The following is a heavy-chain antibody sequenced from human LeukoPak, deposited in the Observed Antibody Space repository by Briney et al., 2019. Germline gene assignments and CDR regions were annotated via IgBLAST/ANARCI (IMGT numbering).Heavy chain of an antibody. D-gene: IGHD1-1*01. CDR2: ISNSGDTI. Sequence: GGSLRLSCVASGFTLSDYYMSWLRQSPGKGLEWLSYISNSGDTIYYAESVKGRFTISRDNAKNSLYLQINSLRAEDTALYYCATNLPSRNDGWPLFDSWGQGTLVTVSS. J-gene: IGHJ4*02. V-gene: IGHV3-11*01. CDR1: GFTLSDYY. CDR3: ATNLPSRNDGWPLFDS.